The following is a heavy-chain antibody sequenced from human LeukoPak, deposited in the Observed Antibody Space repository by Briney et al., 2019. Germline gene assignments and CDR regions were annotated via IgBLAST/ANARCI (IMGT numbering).Heavy chain of an antibody. CDR3: ARAAAGTGDAFDI. J-gene: IGHJ3*02. V-gene: IGHV1-2*04. D-gene: IGHD6-13*01. Sequence: ASVKVSCKASGYTFTGYYMHWVRQAPGQGLEWMGWINPNSGGTNYAQKFQGWVTMTRDTSISTAYMELSRLRPDDTAVYYCARAAAGTGDAFDIWGQGTMVTVSS. CDR2: INPNSGGT. CDR1: GYTFTGYY.